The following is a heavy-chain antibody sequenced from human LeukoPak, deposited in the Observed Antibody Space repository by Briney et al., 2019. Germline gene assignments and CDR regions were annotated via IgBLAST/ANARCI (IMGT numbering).Heavy chain of an antibody. J-gene: IGHJ4*02. CDR1: GFTFSSYA. V-gene: IGHV3-30-3*01. CDR3: ARQYSSSWYWYFDY. D-gene: IGHD6-13*01. Sequence: QTGGSLRLSCAASGFTFSSYAMHWVRQAPGKGLEWVAVISYDGSNKYYADSVKGRFTISRDNSKNTLYLQMNSLRAEDTAVYYCARQYSSSWYWYFDYWGQGTLVTVSS. CDR2: ISYDGSNK.